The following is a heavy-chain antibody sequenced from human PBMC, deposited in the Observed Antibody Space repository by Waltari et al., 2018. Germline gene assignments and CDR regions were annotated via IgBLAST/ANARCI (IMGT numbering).Heavy chain of an antibody. CDR3: ARASRRGYYYDSSGYFQEHYFDY. Sequence: QVHLVQSGAEVKKPGASVKVSCKASGYTFTNHAIHWVRQAAGHRLEWMGWINVDNCNTIHSQEFHGRFTITRDTSATTVNMELSILGSDDMAVYYCARASRRGYYYDSSGYFQEHYFDYWGQGALVTVSS. V-gene: IGHV1-3*03. J-gene: IGHJ4*02. CDR1: GYTFTNHA. D-gene: IGHD3-22*01. CDR2: INVDNCNT.